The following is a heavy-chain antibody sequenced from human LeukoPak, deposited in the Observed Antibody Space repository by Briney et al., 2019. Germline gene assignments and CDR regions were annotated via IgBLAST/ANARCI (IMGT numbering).Heavy chain of an antibody. CDR3: ARVFDI. Sequence: PGGSLRLSCAASGFSFSSYWMHWVRHAPGKGLVWVSRIKSDGSSTTYADSVRGRFTISRDNAKNTLYLQMNSLRAEDTAMYYCARVFDIWGQGTMVTVSS. CDR2: IKSDGSST. J-gene: IGHJ3*02. V-gene: IGHV3-74*01. CDR1: GFSFSSYW.